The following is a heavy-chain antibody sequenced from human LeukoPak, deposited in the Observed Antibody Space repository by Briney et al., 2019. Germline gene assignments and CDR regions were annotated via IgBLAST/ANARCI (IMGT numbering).Heavy chain of an antibody. J-gene: IGHJ4*02. D-gene: IGHD6-13*01. CDR1: GYTFTNYA. CDR2: INAGNGNT. V-gene: IGHV1-3*01. CDR3: ARVGAAAGPYYFDY. Sequence: GASVKVSCKASGYTFTNYAMHWVRQAPGQRLEWMGWINAGNGNTKYSQKFQGRVTNTRDTSAGTAYLELSSLRSEDTAVYYCARVGAAAGPYYFDYWGQGTLVTVSS.